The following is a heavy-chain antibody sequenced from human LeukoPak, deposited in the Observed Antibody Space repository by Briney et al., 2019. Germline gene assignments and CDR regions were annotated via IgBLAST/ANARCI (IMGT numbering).Heavy chain of an antibody. CDR2: ISGSGRTI. V-gene: IGHV3-11*01. D-gene: IGHD2-2*01. J-gene: IGHJ5*02. CDR3: ARDIVVVPLVMGWFDP. CDR1: GFTFSDYY. Sequence: GGSLRLSCAASGFTFSDYYMSWIRQAPGKGLEWVSYISGSGRTIYYADSVKGRFTISRDNAKNSLYLQMNSLRVEDTAVYYCARDIVVVPLVMGWFDPWGQGTLVTVSS.